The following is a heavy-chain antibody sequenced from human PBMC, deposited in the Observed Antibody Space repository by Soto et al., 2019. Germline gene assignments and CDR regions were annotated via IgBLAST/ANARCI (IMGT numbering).Heavy chain of an antibody. D-gene: IGHD6-13*01. J-gene: IGHJ4*02. CDR1: GFSVSSSH. CDR3: AKIAAAAGLDY. CDR2: IWYDGSNK. Sequence: PGGSLRLSCAVSGFSVSSSHMNWVRQAPGKGLEGVAVIWYDGSNKYYADSVKGRFTISRDNSKNTLYLQMSSLRAEDTAVYYCAKIAAAAGLDYWGQGAMVTVSS. V-gene: IGHV3-33*06.